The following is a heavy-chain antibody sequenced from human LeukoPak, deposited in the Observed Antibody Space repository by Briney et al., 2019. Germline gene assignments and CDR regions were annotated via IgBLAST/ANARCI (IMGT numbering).Heavy chain of an antibody. CDR2: ISASGGAT. CDR1: GFTFSDNH. CDR3: VRGYSFGPYGMDV. V-gene: IGHV3-11*01. Sequence: PGGSLRLSCAASGFTFSDNHMSWIRQAPGKGLEWVSSISASGGATYYADSVKGRFTISRDNSKNTLYLQMSSLRAEDTAVYFCVRGYSFGPYGMDVWGQGTTVTVSS. J-gene: IGHJ6*02. D-gene: IGHD2-15*01.